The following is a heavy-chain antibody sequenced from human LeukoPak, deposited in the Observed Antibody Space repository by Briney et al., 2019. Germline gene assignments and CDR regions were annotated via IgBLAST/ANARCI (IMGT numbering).Heavy chain of an antibody. V-gene: IGHV3-73*01. J-gene: IGHJ6*03. CDR2: IRSKANSYAT. D-gene: IGHD3-10*01. CDR1: GFTFSSYA. Sequence: GGSLRLSCAASGFTFSSYAMHWVRQASGKGLGWVGRIRSKANSYATAYAASVKGRFTISRDDSKNTAYLQMNSLKTEDTAVYYCTSLWFGDDYYYYMDVWGKGTTVTVSS. CDR3: TSLWFGDDYYYYMDV.